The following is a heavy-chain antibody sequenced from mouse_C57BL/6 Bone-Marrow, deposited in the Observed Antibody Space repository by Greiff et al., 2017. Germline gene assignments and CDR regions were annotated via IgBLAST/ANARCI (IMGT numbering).Heavy chain of an antibody. CDR3: ASSYYSNYGGIFFYYARDY. D-gene: IGHD2-5*01. Sequence: VQLQQSGAELARPGASVKMSCKASGYTFTSYTMHWVHQRPGQGLEWIGYINPSSGYTKYNQKFKDKATLTADKSSSTAYMQLSSLTSEDSAVYYCASSYYSNYGGIFFYYARDYWGQGTSVTVSS. V-gene: IGHV1-4*01. CDR2: INPSSGYT. J-gene: IGHJ4*01. CDR1: GYTFTSYT.